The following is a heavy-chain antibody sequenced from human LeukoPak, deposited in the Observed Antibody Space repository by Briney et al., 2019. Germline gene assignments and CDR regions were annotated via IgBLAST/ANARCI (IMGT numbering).Heavy chain of an antibody. Sequence: ASVKVSCKASGYTFTSYGISWVRQAPGQGLEWKGWISAYNGNTNYAQKLHGRVTMTTDTSTSTAYMELRSLRSDDTAVYYCARVVDDYDSSGGYYFDYWGQGTLVTVSS. J-gene: IGHJ4*02. CDR1: GYTFTSYG. D-gene: IGHD3-22*01. V-gene: IGHV1-18*01. CDR2: ISAYNGNT. CDR3: ARVVDDYDSSGGYYFDY.